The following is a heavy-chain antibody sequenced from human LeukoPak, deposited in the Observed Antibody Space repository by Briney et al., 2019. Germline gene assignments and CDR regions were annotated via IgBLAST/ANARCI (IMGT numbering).Heavy chain of an antibody. CDR1: EFTFSSYS. V-gene: IGHV3-48*04. D-gene: IGHD3-9*01. Sequence: AGGSLRLSCAASEFTFSSYSMTWVRQAPGKGLEWVSYISSSSSTIYYADSVKGRFTISRDNAKNSLYLQMNSLRAEDTAVYYCARDILTGSQSRFQHWGQGTLVTVSS. CDR2: ISSSSSTI. J-gene: IGHJ1*01. CDR3: ARDILTGSQSRFQH.